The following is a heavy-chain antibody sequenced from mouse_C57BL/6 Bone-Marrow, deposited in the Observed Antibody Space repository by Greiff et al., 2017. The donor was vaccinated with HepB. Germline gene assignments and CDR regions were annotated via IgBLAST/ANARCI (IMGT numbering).Heavy chain of an antibody. Sequence: EVKLVESGGGLVQSGRSLRLSCATSGFTFSDFYMEWVRQAPGKGLEWIAASRNKANDYTTEYSASVKGRFIVSRDTSQSILYLQMNALRAEDTAIYYCARDATDYYGSSYYWYFDVWGTGTTVTVSS. V-gene: IGHV7-1*01. J-gene: IGHJ1*03. CDR2: SRNKANDYTT. D-gene: IGHD1-1*01. CDR3: ARDATDYYGSSYYWYFDV. CDR1: GFTFSDFY.